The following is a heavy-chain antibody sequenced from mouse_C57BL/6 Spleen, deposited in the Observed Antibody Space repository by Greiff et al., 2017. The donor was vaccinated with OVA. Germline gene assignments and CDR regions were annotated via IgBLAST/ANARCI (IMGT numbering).Heavy chain of an antibody. Sequence: EVMLVESGGGLVQPGGSMKLSCVASGFTFSNYWMNWVRQSPEKGLEWVAQIRLKSDNYATHYAESVKGRFTISRDDSKSSVYLQMNNLRAEDTGIYYCTGGLLWGYYYAMDYWGQGTSVTVSS. CDR1: GFTFSNYW. V-gene: IGHV6-3*01. CDR3: TGGLLWGYYYAMDY. J-gene: IGHJ4*01. CDR2: IRLKSDNYAT. D-gene: IGHD2-10*01.